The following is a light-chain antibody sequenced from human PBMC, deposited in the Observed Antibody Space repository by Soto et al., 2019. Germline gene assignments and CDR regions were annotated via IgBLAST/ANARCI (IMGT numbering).Light chain of an antibody. J-gene: IGKJ3*01. Sequence: DIQMTQSPSSLSASVGDRVTITCQASQDISKYLNWYQQKPGKAHKVLIYDASNLETGVPPRFSGTGSGTDFTFTISSLQPEDIATYYCQQYENLPFTFGPRTTVDFK. V-gene: IGKV1-33*01. CDR1: QDISKY. CDR3: QQYENLPFT. CDR2: DAS.